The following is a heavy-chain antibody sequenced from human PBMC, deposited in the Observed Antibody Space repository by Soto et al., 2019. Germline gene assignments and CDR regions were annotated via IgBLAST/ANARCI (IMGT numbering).Heavy chain of an antibody. CDR2: IYYSGST. D-gene: IGHD2-15*01. CDR1: GGSISSYY. V-gene: IGHV4-59*01. J-gene: IGHJ5*02. CDR3: ARGNESWSGGSCYWSSFDP. Sequence: PSETLSLTCTVSGGSISSYYWSWIRQPPGKGLEWIGYIYYSGSTNYNPSLKSRVTISVDTSKNQFSLKLSSVTAADTAVYYCARGNESWSGGSCYWSSFDPWGQGPLVTVSS.